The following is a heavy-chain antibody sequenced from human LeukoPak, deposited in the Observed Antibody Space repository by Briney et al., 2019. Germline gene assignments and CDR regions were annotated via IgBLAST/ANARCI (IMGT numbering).Heavy chain of an antibody. Sequence: PSETLSLTCTVSGGSINSGSYCWSWIRQSAGKGLEWIGRIYTSGSTNYNPSLKSRVTMSVDTSKNQFSLKLSSVTAADTAVYYCARGNGSGSSPGKLYYYYYYMDVWGKGTTVTISS. J-gene: IGHJ6*03. V-gene: IGHV4-61*02. CDR1: GGSINSGSYC. D-gene: IGHD3-10*01. CDR3: ARGNGSGSSPGKLYYYYYYMDV. CDR2: IYTSGST.